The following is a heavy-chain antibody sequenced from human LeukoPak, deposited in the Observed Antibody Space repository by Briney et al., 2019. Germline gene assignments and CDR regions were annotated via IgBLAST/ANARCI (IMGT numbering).Heavy chain of an antibody. CDR2: ISSSGSTI. CDR3: AKSGRLTGFYRDFDY. J-gene: IGHJ4*02. CDR1: GFTFSSYE. D-gene: IGHD3-9*01. Sequence: GGSLRLSCAASGFTFSSYEMNWVRQAPGKGLEWVSYISSSGSTIYYADSVKGRFTISRDNAKNSLYLQMNSLRAEDTAVYYCAKSGRLTGFYRDFDYWGQGTLVTVSS. V-gene: IGHV3-48*03.